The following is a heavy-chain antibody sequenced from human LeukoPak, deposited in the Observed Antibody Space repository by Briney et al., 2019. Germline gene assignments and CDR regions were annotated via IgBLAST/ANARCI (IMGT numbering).Heavy chain of an antibody. CDR3: AVWKGRAGAEAWLVVGGYFDY. V-gene: IGHV3-74*01. D-gene: IGHD6-19*01. CDR2: ITNDGSST. J-gene: IGHJ4*02. CDR1: GLTFSSHW. Sequence: PGGSLRLSCAASGLTFSSHWMHWVRQAPGKGLVWVSRITNDGSSTTYADSVKGRFTISRDNSKNTLYLQMNSLRAEDTAVYYCAVWKGRAGAEAWLVVGGYFDYWGQGTLVTVSS.